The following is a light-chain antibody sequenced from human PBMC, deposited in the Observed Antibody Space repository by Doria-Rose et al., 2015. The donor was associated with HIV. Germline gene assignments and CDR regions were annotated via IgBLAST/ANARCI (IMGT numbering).Light chain of an antibody. Sequence: EIVLTQSPGTLSLSPGERATLSCTASQSFSSTYLAWYQQKPGQAPSLLIYDGSTRATGIPDRFSASGSGTDFTITINRLEPEDFALYYCHQYGTSWTFGQGTKVEI. CDR3: HQYGTSWT. CDR1: QSFSSTY. CDR2: DGS. V-gene: IGKV3-20*01. J-gene: IGKJ1*01.